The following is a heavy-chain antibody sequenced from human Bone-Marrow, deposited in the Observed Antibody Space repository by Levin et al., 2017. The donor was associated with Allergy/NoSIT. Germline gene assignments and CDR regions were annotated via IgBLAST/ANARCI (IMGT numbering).Heavy chain of an antibody. V-gene: IGHV3-9*01. D-gene: IGHD1-1*01. J-gene: IGHJ6*02. Sequence: GGSLRLSCVASGFKFHDYALHWVRQSAGKGLEWVAGLSGNSDIIGYADSVKGRFTVSRDNAKNSLFLQLKSLRDEDTALYYCAKSFTGISALSYKYGMDVWGHGTTVTVSS. CDR1: GFKFHDYA. CDR3: AKSFTGISALSYKYGMDV. CDR2: LSGNSDII.